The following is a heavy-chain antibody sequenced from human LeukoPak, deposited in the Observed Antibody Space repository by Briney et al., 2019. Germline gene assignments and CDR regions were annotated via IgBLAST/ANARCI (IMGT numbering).Heavy chain of an antibody. CDR2: INPNSGGT. V-gene: IGHV1-2*04. Sequence: ASVKVSCKASGYTFTGYYMHWVRQAPGQGLEWMGWINPNSGGTNYAQKFQGWVTMTRDTSISTAYMELSRLRSDDTAVYYCARANGRGYSYGYYVYWGQGTLVTVPS. D-gene: IGHD5-18*01. J-gene: IGHJ4*02. CDR3: ARANGRGYSYGYYVY. CDR1: GYTFTGYY.